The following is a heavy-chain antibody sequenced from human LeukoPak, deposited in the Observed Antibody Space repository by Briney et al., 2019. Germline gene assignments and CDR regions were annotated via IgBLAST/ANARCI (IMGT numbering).Heavy chain of an antibody. CDR3: ARGYYDSSGYYDEEALDY. D-gene: IGHD3-22*01. CDR2: ISYDGSNK. V-gene: IGHV3-30*04. CDR1: GFTFSSYA. J-gene: IGHJ4*02. Sequence: GRSLRLSCAASGFTFSSYAMHWVRQAPGKGLEWVAVISYDGSNKYYADSVKGRFTISRDNSKNTLYLQMNSLRAEDTAVYYCARGYYDSSGYYDEEALDYWGREPWSPSPQ.